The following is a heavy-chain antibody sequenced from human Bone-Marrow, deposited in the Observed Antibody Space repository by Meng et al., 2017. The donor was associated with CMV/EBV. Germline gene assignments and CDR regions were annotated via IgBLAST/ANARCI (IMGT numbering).Heavy chain of an antibody. J-gene: IGHJ3*02. V-gene: IGHV5-51*01. D-gene: IGHD2-2*01. Sequence: KVSCKGSGYSFTSYWIGWVRQMPGKGLEWMGIIYPGDSDTRYSPSFQGQVTISADKSISTAYLQWSSLKASDTAMYYCARAPAGIVVVPAAPTRWAFDIWGQGTMATVSS. CDR2: IYPGDSDT. CDR3: ARAPAGIVVVPAAPTRWAFDI. CDR1: GYSFTSYW.